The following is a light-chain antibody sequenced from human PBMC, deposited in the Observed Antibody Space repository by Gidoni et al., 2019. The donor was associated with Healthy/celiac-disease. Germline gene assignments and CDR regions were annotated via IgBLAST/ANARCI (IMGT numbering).Light chain of an antibody. CDR2: AAS. CDR3: QQSYSTPPT. J-gene: IGKJ1*01. V-gene: IGKV1-39*01. Sequence: IQMTQAPSSLSASVGDRVNITCRASQIISSYLNWYQQKPGKAPKLLIYAASSLQSGVPSRYSGSVSGTDFTLTISSLQPEYFATYYCQQSYSTPPTFGQGTKVEIK. CDR1: QIISSY.